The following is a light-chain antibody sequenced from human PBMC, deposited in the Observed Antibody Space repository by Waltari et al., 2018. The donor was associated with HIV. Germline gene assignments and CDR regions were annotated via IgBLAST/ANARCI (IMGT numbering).Light chain of an antibody. CDR2: EVI. CDR3: GSYTNTTTSVV. Sequence: QSALTQPASVSGSPGHSITISCTGTSRDVGAYIFVRWYQQHPGRAPKLIIYEVIRRPSGVSNRFSGSKSGNTASLTISGLQAEDEADYSCGSYTNTTTSVVFGGGTKLTVL. CDR1: SRDVGAYIF. V-gene: IGLV2-14*01. J-gene: IGLJ2*01.